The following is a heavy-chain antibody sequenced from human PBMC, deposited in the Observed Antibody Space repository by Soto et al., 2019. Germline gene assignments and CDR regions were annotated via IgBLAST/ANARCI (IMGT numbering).Heavy chain of an antibody. D-gene: IGHD3-10*01. CDR2: ISGSGDST. Sequence: GGSLRLSCAASGFTFSSYAMSWVRQAPGKGLEWVSTISGSGDSTYYADSVKGRFTISRDNSRNTLYLQMNSLRAEDTAVYYCAKTGTSGAVRLFRGGPVLFDYWGQGTLVTVPS. J-gene: IGHJ4*02. CDR1: GFTFSSYA. CDR3: AKTGTSGAVRLFRGGPVLFDY. V-gene: IGHV3-23*01.